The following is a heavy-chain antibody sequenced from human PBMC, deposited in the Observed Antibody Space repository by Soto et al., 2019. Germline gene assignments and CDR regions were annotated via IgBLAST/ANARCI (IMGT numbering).Heavy chain of an antibody. D-gene: IGHD3-10*01. J-gene: IGHJ6*02. V-gene: IGHV1-2*04. CDR2: INPNSDGT. Sequence: QVQLVQSGAEVKKPGASVKVSCKASGYTFTGYYMHWLRQAPGQGLEWMGWINPNSDGTNYAQKFQGWVTMTRDTSVSRAYMELSRLRSDDTAVYYCARERTMVRGSMDVWGQGTTVTVSS. CDR1: GYTFTGYY. CDR3: ARERTMVRGSMDV.